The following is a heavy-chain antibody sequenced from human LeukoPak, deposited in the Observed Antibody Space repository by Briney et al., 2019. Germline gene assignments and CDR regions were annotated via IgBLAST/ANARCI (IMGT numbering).Heavy chain of an antibody. CDR3: AREDRRLVYYYYYMDV. CDR2: IYTGGST. J-gene: IGHJ6*03. Sequence: SETLSLTCTVSGGSISSHYWSWIRQPAGKGLEWIGRIYTGGSTNYNPSLKSRVTMSVDTSKNQFSLKLSSVTAADTAVYYCAREDRRLVYYYYYMDVWGKGTTVTVSS. V-gene: IGHV4-4*07. CDR1: GGSISSHY. D-gene: IGHD6-6*01.